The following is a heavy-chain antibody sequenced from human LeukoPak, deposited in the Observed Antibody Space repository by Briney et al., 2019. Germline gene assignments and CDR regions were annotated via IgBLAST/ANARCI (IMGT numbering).Heavy chain of an antibody. V-gene: IGHV4-34*01. J-gene: IGHJ5*02. CDR1: GGSFSGYY. CDR2: INHSGST. Sequence: PSETLSLTCAVYGGSFSGYYWSWIRQPSGKGLEWIGEINHSGSTNYNPSLKSRVTMSVDTSKNQFSLKLSSVTAADTAVYYCARDSGTTGEVKFDPWGQGTLVTVSS. CDR3: ARDSGTTGEVKFDP. D-gene: IGHD3-10*01.